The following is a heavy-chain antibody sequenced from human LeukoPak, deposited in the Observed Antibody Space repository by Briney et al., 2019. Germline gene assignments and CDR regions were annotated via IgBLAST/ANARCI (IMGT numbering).Heavy chain of an antibody. Sequence: GGSLRLSCAASGFTFSSYWMSWVRQAPGKGLEWVANIKQDGSEEYYVDSVKGRFTISRDNAKNSLYLQMNSLRAEDTAVYYCARDNIVVVPATMTMGYYYGMDVWGKGTTVTVSS. CDR1: GFTFSSYW. J-gene: IGHJ6*04. CDR3: ARDNIVVVPATMTMGYYYGMDV. CDR2: IKQDGSEE. D-gene: IGHD2-2*01. V-gene: IGHV3-7*03.